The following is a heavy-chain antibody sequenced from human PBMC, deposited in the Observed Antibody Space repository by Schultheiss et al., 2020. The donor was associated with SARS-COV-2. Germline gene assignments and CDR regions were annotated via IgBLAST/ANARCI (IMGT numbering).Heavy chain of an antibody. D-gene: IGHD4-17*01. CDR3: TRPYGDYVYSFDY. CDR2: ISSSGSTI. V-gene: IGHV3-11*01. J-gene: IGHJ4*02. CDR1: GFTFSDYY. Sequence: GGSLRLSCAASGFTFSDYYMSWIRQAPGKGLEWVSYISSSGSTIYYADSVKGRFTISRDNAKNTLYLQMNSLRAEDTAVYYCTRPYGDYVYSFDYWGQGTLVTVSS.